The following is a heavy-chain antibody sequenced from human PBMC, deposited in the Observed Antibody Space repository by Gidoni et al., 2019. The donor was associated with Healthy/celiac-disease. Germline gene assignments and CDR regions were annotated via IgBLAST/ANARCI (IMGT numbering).Heavy chain of an antibody. CDR1: ALPFRSYD. CDR2: ISSNGGSK. CDR3: VGGTQSHSSGWEADY. Sequence: ERKLVKSGGGLVQPGGYLRLSYSASALPFRSYDMHWLGQAPGKGLEYVSVISSNGGSKYYAYSVKGRFTISRDNSKNTLYLQMSRLRAEDTAVYYCVGGTQSHSSGWEADYWGQGTLVTVSS. V-gene: IGHV3-64D*08. D-gene: IGHD6-19*01. J-gene: IGHJ4*02.